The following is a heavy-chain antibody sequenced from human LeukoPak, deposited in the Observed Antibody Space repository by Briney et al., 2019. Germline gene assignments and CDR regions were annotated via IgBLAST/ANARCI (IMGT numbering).Heavy chain of an antibody. CDR3: ARSPTSWYFDY. V-gene: IGHV3-23*01. CDR2: ISPSGGGT. D-gene: IGHD2-2*01. CDR1: GFTISRYG. Sequence: GGSLRLSCAASGFTISRYGMNWVRQAPGKGLEWVSGISPSGGGTYYADSVKGRFTISRDNSKNTLYLQMNSLRPEDTSVYYCARSPTSWYFDYWGQGTLVTVSS. J-gene: IGHJ4*02.